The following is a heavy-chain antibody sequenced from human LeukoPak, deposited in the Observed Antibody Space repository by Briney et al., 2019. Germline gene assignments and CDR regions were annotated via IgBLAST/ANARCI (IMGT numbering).Heavy chain of an antibody. V-gene: IGHV1-2*02. D-gene: IGHD3-9*01. Sequence: ASVKVSFKASGYTFTGYYMHWVRQAPGQGLEWMGWINPNSGGTNYAQKFQGRVTMTRDTSISTAYMELSRLRSDDTAVYYCARGSGYFDWLSPYYYYGMDVWGQGTTVTVSS. CDR3: ARGSGYFDWLSPYYYYGMDV. CDR2: INPNSGGT. J-gene: IGHJ6*02. CDR1: GYTFTGYY.